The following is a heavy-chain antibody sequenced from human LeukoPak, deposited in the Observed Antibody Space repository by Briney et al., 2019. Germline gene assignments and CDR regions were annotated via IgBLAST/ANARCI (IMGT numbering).Heavy chain of an antibody. CDR2: IYYSGST. CDR3: ARQEIYYFDY. CDR1: GGSISSGDYY. V-gene: IGHV4-30-4*01. J-gene: IGHJ4*02. Sequence: SETLSLTCTVSGGSISSGDYYWSWLRQPPGKGLEWIGYIYYSGSTYYNPSLKSRVTISVDTSKNQFSLKLSSVTAADTAVYYCARQEIYYFDYWGQETLVTVSS.